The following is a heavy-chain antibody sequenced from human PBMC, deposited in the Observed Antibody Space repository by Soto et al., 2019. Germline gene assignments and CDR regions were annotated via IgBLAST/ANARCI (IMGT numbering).Heavy chain of an antibody. D-gene: IGHD3-10*01. CDR3: ATTGANGDYYYYYYGMDV. Sequence: GSIGISCAASRVTVWSNYMSWVRKAPGKGLEWVSVIYSGGSTYYADCVKGRFTISRDNSKNTLYLQMNSLRAEDTAVYYCATTGANGDYYYYYYGMDVWGQVTTVTVFS. V-gene: IGHV3-53*01. J-gene: IGHJ6*02. CDR2: IYSGGST. CDR1: RVTVWSNY.